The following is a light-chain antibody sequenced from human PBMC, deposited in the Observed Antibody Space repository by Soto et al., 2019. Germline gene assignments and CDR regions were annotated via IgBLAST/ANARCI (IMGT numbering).Light chain of an antibody. CDR3: LQHNTYPYT. J-gene: IGKJ2*01. CDR1: QDIRF. V-gene: IGKV1-17*01. CDR2: ATS. Sequence: DIQMTQSPFSLSASVGDRVTITCRARQDIRFLGWLQQKPGEAPKRLIYATSNLEGGVPSRFSGSVSGTEFTLTISSLHPEDFATYFCLQHNTYPYTFGQGTKVDIK.